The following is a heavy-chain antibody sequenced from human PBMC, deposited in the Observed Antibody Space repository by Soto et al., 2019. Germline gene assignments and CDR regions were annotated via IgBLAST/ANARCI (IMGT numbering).Heavy chain of an antibody. D-gene: IGHD3-10*01. CDR1: GGSISSSSYY. CDR2: IYYSGST. J-gene: IGHJ4*02. V-gene: IGHV4-39*01. CDR3: ARGRRGSYGSGSYSFDY. Sequence: QLQLQESGPGLVKPSETLSLTCTVSGGSISSSSYYWGWIRQPPGKGLEWIGSIYYSGSTYYNPSLKSRVTISVDTSKNQFSLKLSSVAAADTAVYYCARGRRGSYGSGSYSFDYWGQGTLVTVSS.